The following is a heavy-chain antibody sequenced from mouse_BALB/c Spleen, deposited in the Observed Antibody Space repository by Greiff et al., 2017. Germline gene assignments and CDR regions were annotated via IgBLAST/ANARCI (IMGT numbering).Heavy chain of an antibody. J-gene: IGHJ3*01. D-gene: IGHD3-1*01. CDR3: AKAARATYWFAY. V-gene: IGHV14-3*02. CDR1: GFNIKDTY. CDR2: IDPANGNT. Sequence: EVQLQQSGAELVKPGASVKLSCTASGFNIKDTYMYWVKQRPEQGLEWIGRIDPANGNTKYDPKFQGKATIPADTSSNTAYLQLSSLTSEDTAIYYCAKAARATYWFAYWGQGTLVTVSA.